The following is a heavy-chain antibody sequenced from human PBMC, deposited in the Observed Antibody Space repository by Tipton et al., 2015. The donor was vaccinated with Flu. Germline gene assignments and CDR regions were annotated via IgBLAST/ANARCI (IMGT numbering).Heavy chain of an antibody. V-gene: IGHV3-7*04. D-gene: IGHD6-19*01. J-gene: IGHJ5*02. CDR2: IKQDGSEK. CDR1: GFTFSSYW. Sequence: SGFTFSSYWMNWVRQAPGKGLEWVANIKQDGSEKYYVDSVKGQFTISRDNAKNSLYLQMTNLRAEDTAVYYCAGGSGWLIDSWGQGTLVTVSS. CDR3: AGGSGWLIDS.